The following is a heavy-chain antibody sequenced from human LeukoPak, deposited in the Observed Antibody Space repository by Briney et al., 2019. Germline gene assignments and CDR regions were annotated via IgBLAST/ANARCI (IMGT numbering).Heavy chain of an antibody. J-gene: IGHJ6*02. Sequence: PGGSLRLSCAASGLTFSIYAMSWVRQAPGKGLEWVSAISGSGGSTYYADSVKGRFTISRDNSKNTVYLQMNSLRAEDTAVYYCAKDRGYSYDILTGYGMDVWGQGTTVTVSS. CDR2: ISGSGGST. CDR3: AKDRGYSYDILTGYGMDV. CDR1: GLTFSIYA. D-gene: IGHD3-9*01. V-gene: IGHV3-23*01.